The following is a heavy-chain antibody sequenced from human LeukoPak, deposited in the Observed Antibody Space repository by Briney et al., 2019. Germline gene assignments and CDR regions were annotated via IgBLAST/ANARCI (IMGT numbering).Heavy chain of an antibody. CDR2: IIPIFGTA. D-gene: IGHD3-22*01. V-gene: IGHV1-69*01. J-gene: IGHJ4*02. Sequence: SVKVSCKASGGTFSSYAISWVRQAPGQGLEWMGGIIPIFGTANYARKFQGRVTITADESTSTAYMELSSLRSEDTAVYYCARSAYYYDSSGYPYFNYWGQGTLVTVSS. CDR1: GGTFSSYA. CDR3: ARSAYYYDSSGYPYFNY.